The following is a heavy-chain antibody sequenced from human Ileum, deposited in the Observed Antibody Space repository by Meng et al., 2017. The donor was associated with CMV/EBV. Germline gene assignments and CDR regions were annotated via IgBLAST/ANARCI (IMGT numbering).Heavy chain of an antibody. D-gene: IGHD6-6*01. J-gene: IGHJ4*02. CDR2: IDPNTGGT. Sequence: GHRAPCGVEVKKPGTSAKVSFKASGYTFTGNYIYWVRQAPGQGLEWMGWIDPNTGGTKYIQKFQGRVTMTGDTSISTAYMELSGLRFDDTAVYYCARRERISSGLEYWGQGTLVTVSS. CDR1: GYTFTGNY. V-gene: IGHV1-2*02. CDR3: ARRERISSGLEY.